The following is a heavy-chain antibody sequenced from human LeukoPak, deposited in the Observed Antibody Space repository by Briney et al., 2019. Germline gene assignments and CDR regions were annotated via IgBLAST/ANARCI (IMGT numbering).Heavy chain of an antibody. J-gene: IGHJ6*03. CDR2: IYYSGST. Sequence: SETLSLTCTVSGGSISSYYWSWLRQPPGKGLEWIGYIYYSGSTNYHPSLKSRVTMSVDTSKNQFSLKLSSVTAADTAVYYCARGYGSGSEYYYYYMDVWGKGTTVTISS. CDR1: GGSISSYY. D-gene: IGHD3-10*01. V-gene: IGHV4-59*12. CDR3: ARGYGSGSEYYYYYMDV.